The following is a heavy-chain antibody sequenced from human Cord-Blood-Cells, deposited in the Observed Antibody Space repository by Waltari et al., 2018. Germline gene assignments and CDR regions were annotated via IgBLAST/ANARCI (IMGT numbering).Heavy chain of an antibody. CDR2: INAGNGNT. D-gene: IGHD3-10*01. Sequence: QVQLVQPGAAVKKPGASVKDSCKASGYTLTNYAMHWVRQAPGQRLEWMGWINAGNGNTKYSQKFQGRVTITRDTSASTAYMELSSLRSEDTAVYYCARGLQGVIDYWGQGTLVTVSS. CDR1: GYTLTNYA. CDR3: ARGLQGVIDY. V-gene: IGHV1-3*01. J-gene: IGHJ4*02.